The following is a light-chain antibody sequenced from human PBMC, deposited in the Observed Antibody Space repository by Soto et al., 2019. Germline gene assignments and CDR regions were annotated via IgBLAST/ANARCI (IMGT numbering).Light chain of an antibody. J-gene: IGKJ1*01. CDR2: DAS. Sequence: DIQMTQSPPTLSASVGDRVTITCRASQSISAWLAWYQQKPGQSPKLLIFDASTLESGVPSRFSGSGSGTDFTLTISSLQPEDFATYYCQQYESYSPWTFGQGTKVDIK. V-gene: IGKV1-5*01. CDR1: QSISAW. CDR3: QQYESYSPWT.